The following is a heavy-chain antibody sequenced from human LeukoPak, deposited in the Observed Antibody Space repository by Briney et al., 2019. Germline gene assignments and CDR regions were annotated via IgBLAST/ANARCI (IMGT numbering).Heavy chain of an antibody. Sequence: GASVKVSCKASGYTLTSHDINWVRQAPGQELEWMGWINPNSGKTGFGQKFQGRVTLTRNTSISTAYMELSRLRSEDTAVYYCARIGGDFLYYYMDVWGKGTTVTVSS. D-gene: IGHD4-17*01. CDR2: INPNSGKT. J-gene: IGHJ6*03. CDR3: ARIGGDFLYYYMDV. V-gene: IGHV1-8*01. CDR1: GYTLTSHD.